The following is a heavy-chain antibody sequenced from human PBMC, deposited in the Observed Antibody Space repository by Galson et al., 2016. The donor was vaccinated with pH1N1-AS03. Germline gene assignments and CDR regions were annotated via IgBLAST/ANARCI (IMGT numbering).Heavy chain of an antibody. Sequence: SVKVSCKASGGTFNNFAISRVRQAPGQGLEWLGRIILVFGTTNYAQKFQGGVMITADESTSTAYMELSSLRFDDTAVYYCAGYHGVGNGAFDIWGRGTLVTVTS. CDR1: GGTFNNFA. V-gene: IGHV1-69*13. CDR3: AGYHGVGNGAFDI. D-gene: IGHD3-10*01. J-gene: IGHJ3*02. CDR2: IILVFGTT.